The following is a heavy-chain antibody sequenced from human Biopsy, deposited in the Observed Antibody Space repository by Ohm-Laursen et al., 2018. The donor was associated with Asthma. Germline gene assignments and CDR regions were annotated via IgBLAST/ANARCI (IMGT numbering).Heavy chain of an antibody. D-gene: IGHD2-2*01. CDR2: ISYDGSNK. Sequence: SLRLSCSASGFTFSSYGMHWVRQAPGKGLEWVAVISYDGSNKYYADSVKGRFTISRDNSKNTLYLHMNSLRAEDTAVYYCARGGYCTSPTCPWGRYATDVWGQGTTVTVSS. CDR3: ARGGYCTSPTCPWGRYATDV. CDR1: GFTFSSYG. J-gene: IGHJ6*02. V-gene: IGHV3-30*03.